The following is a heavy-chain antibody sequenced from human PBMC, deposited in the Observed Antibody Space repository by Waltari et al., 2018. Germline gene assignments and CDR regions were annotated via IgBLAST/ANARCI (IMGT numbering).Heavy chain of an antibody. J-gene: IGHJ2*01. CDR1: GGSISSSSYY. D-gene: IGHD3-10*01. CDR2: IYYSGST. Sequence: QLQLQESGPGLVQPSETLSLTCPVSGGSISSSSYYWCWIHQPPGKGLEWIGSIYYSGSTHYNPSLKSRVTISVDKSKNQSSLKLSSVPAADTAVYYCARGPESDGDYWYFDLWCRGTRVTVSS. V-gene: IGHV4-39*07. CDR3: ARGPESDGDYWYFDL.